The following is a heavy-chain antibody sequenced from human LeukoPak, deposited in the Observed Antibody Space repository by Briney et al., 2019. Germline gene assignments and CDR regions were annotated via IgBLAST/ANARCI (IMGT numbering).Heavy chain of an antibody. V-gene: IGHV3-74*01. CDR1: GFTFSSYW. J-gene: IGHJ6*03. D-gene: IGHD6-19*01. Sequence: GGSLRLSCAASGFTFSSYWMHWVRHAPGKGLVWVSRINSDGSSTSYADSVKGRFTISRDNAKNTLYLQMNGLRAEDTAVYYCAREYSSGGNYYYYYYMDVWGKGTTVTVSS. CDR2: INSDGSST. CDR3: AREYSSGGNYYYYYYMDV.